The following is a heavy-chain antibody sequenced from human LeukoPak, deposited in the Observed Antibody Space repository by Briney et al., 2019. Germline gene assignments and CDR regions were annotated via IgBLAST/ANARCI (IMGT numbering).Heavy chain of an antibody. CDR3: ARAGSSGWYSRNFDY. D-gene: IGHD6-19*01. Sequence: KAGGSLRLSCAASGFTFSSYSMNWVRQAPGKGLEWVSSISSSSSYIYYADSVKGRFTISRDNAKNSLYLQMNSPRAEDTAVYYCARAGSSGWYSRNFDYWGQGTLVTVSS. J-gene: IGHJ4*02. CDR1: GFTFSSYS. V-gene: IGHV3-21*01. CDR2: ISSSSSYI.